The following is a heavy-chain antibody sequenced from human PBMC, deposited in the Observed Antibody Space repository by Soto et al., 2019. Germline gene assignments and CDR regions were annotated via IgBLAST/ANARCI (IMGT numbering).Heavy chain of an antibody. J-gene: IGHJ4*02. CDR3: AEGRGGSGSLTPRVDF. CDR1: GFTFNNYA. Sequence: EVQLLESGGGLVQPGGSLRLSCAASGFTFNNYAMTWVRQAPGKGLELVSAISGCGDTTSYADSVKGRFTVSRDGSKNTLYLQMSSLRAEDTALYYCAEGRGGSGSLTPRVDFWGQGTLVTVSS. D-gene: IGHD3-10*01. CDR2: ISGCGDTT. V-gene: IGHV3-23*01.